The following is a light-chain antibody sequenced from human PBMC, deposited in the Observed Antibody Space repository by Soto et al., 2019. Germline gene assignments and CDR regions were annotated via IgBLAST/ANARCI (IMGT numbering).Light chain of an antibody. Sequence: EIVMTQYPDSPAVSLGERATLNSKSSQSALYTSNSRNSLAWYVRKPGQPXNVLIYWASTRESGVPDRFSGSGSGTGRTITISSLQAEDVEVDYCQQYYSTPITFGQGTRLEIK. CDR3: QQYYSTPIT. V-gene: IGKV4-1*01. CDR2: WAS. CDR1: QSALYTSNSRNS. J-gene: IGKJ5*01.